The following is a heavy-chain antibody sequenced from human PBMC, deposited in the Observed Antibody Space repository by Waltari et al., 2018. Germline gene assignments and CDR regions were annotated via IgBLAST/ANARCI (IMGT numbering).Heavy chain of an antibody. Sequence: QVQLQESGPGLVKPSETLSLTCAVPNFYISHGYSWGWTRQSPGKGLEWIGSIYHSGTTHYNPSLESRVTISVDRSRNQFSLKVTSVSAADTAVYFCARDQRFLESLYPYYYALDAWGRGITVTVSS. CDR2: IYHSGTT. J-gene: IGHJ6*02. CDR1: NFYISHGYS. CDR3: ARDQRFLESLYPYYYALDA. V-gene: IGHV4-38-2*02. D-gene: IGHD3-3*01.